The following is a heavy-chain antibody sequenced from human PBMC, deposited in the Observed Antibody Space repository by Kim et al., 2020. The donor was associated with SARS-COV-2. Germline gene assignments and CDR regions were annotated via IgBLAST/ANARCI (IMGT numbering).Heavy chain of an antibody. CDR1: GGSISSGGYY. J-gene: IGHJ4*02. CDR2: IYYSGST. Sequence: SETLSLTCTVSGGSISSGGYYWNWIRQHPGKGLEWIGYIYYSGSTYYNPSLKSRVTISVDTSKNQFSLKLSSVTAADTAVYYCARGKGGYVSFDYWGQGTLVTVSS. V-gene: IGHV4-31*03. CDR3: ARGKGGYVSFDY. D-gene: IGHD3-22*01.